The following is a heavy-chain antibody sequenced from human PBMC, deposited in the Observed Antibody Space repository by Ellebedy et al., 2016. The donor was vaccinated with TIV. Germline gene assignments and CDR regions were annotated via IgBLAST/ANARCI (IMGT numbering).Heavy chain of an antibody. Sequence: SVKVSXXASGFTFTSSAMQWVRQARGQRLEWIGWIVVGSGNTNYAQKFQERVTITRDMSTSTAYMELSSLRSEDTAVYYCAAASGYYYGMDVWGQGTTVTVSS. CDR3: AAASGYYYGMDV. CDR2: IVVGSGNT. D-gene: IGHD3-10*01. CDR1: GFTFTSSA. V-gene: IGHV1-58*02. J-gene: IGHJ6*02.